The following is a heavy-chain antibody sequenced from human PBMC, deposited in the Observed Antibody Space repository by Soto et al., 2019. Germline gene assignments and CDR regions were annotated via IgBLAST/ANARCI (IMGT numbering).Heavy chain of an antibody. Sequence: WETLSLTCNVSDDSINSYYWTWIRQSPGKGLEWIGYIHYSGNTNYNPSLKSRVTISIDKSKKFFSLKLTSVTAADTAMYFCARKRETTAAPTDFSYDGLDVWGRGTTVTVSS. D-gene: IGHD6-25*01. CDR2: IHYSGNT. CDR1: DDSINSYY. J-gene: IGHJ6*02. CDR3: ARKRETTAAPTDFSYDGLDV. V-gene: IGHV4-59*01.